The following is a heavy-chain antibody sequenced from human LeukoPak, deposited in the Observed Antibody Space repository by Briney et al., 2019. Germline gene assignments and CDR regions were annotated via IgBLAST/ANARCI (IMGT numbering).Heavy chain of an antibody. CDR3: ARVRYRLAETYIDY. J-gene: IGHJ4*02. D-gene: IGHD3-16*01. CDR2: ISAYNGNT. Sequence: ASVKVSCKASGYTFTSYGISWVRQAPGQGLEWMGWISAYNGNTNYAQKLQGRVTMTTDTSTSTAYMELRSLRSDDTAVYYCARVRYRLAETYIDYWGQETLVTVSS. CDR1: GYTFTSYG. V-gene: IGHV1-18*01.